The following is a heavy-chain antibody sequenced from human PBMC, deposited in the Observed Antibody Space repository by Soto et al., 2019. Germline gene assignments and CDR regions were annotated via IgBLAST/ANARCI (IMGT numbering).Heavy chain of an antibody. CDR3: ARDWYRSSSGGNRYYYYGMDV. CDR1: GFTFSSYG. D-gene: IGHD6-25*01. CDR2: IWYDGSNK. V-gene: IGHV3-33*01. Sequence: GGSLRLSCAASGFTFSSYGMHWVRQAPGKGLEWVAVIWYDGSNKYYADSVKGRFTISRDNSKNTLYLQMNSLRAEDTAVYYCARDWYRSSSGGNRYYYYGMDVWGQGTTVTRLL. J-gene: IGHJ6*02.